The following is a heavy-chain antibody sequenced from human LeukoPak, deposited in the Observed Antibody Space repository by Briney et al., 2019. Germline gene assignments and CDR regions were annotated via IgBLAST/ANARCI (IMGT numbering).Heavy chain of an antibody. CDR1: GYAFTGYY. Sequence: ASVKVSCKASGYAFTGYYMHWVRQAPGQGLEWMGWIKPNSGGTNYAQKFQGWVTMTRDTSISTAYMELSRLRSDDTAVYYCARDRAYCSSTSCYQYYYYGMDVWGKGTTVTVSS. CDR3: ARDRAYCSSTSCYQYYYYGMDV. V-gene: IGHV1-2*04. D-gene: IGHD2-2*01. J-gene: IGHJ6*04. CDR2: IKPNSGGT.